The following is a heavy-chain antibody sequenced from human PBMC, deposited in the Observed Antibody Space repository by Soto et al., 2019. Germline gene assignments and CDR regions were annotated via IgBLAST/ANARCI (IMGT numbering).Heavy chain of an antibody. V-gene: IGHV3-23*01. D-gene: IGHD2-2*01. J-gene: IGHJ4*02. Sequence: PGGSLRLSCAASGFTFSSYAMSWVRQAPGKGLEWVSAISGSGGSTYYADSVKGRFTISRDNSKNTLYLQMNSLRAEDTAVYYCAKVIGKGRVVPAFNYFDYWGQGTLVTVSS. CDR3: AKVIGKGRVVPAFNYFDY. CDR2: ISGSGGST. CDR1: GFTFSSYA.